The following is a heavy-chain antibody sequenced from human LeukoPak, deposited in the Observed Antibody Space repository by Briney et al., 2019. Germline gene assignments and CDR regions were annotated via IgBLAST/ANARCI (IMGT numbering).Heavy chain of an antibody. Sequence: GGSLRLSCAASGFTFSSYAMHWVRQAPGKGLEWVAVISYDGSNKYYADSVKGRFTISRDNSKNTLYLQMNSLRAEDTAVYYCARDFARFGVVIAFFDYYVDVWGKGTTVTVSS. V-gene: IGHV3-30*01. CDR2: ISYDGSNK. CDR1: GFTFSSYA. J-gene: IGHJ6*03. D-gene: IGHD3-3*01. CDR3: ARDFARFGVVIAFFDYYVDV.